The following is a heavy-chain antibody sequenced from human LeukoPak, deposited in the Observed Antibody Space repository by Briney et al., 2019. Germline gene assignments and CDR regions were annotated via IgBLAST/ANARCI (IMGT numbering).Heavy chain of an antibody. V-gene: IGHV3-33*08. CDR1: GFTFSRHP. D-gene: IGHD1-26*01. CDR3: ARSGSYGAFDI. Sequence: GGSLRLSCAASGFTFSRHPMNWVRQAPGKGLEWVAVIWYDGSNKYYADSVKGRFTISRDNSKNTLYLQMNSLRAEDTAVYYCARSGSYGAFDIWGQGTMVTVSS. CDR2: IWYDGSNK. J-gene: IGHJ3*02.